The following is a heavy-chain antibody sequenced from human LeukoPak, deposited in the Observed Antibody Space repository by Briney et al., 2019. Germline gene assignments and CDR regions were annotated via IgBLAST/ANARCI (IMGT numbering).Heavy chain of an antibody. CDR3: ARRYNWNSDYFDY. Sequence: PGGSLRLSCAASGNYWMHWVRQAPGKGLVWVSHINSDGSWTSYADSVKGRFTISRDNAKNSLYLQMNSLRAEDTAVYYCARRYNWNSDYFDYWGQGTLVTVSS. V-gene: IGHV3-74*01. CDR1: GNYW. D-gene: IGHD1-7*01. CDR2: INSDGSWT. J-gene: IGHJ4*02.